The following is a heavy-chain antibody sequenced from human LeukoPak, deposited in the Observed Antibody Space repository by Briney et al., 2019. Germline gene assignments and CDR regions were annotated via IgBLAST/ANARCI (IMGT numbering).Heavy chain of an antibody. D-gene: IGHD6-19*01. V-gene: IGHV3-20*04. Sequence: GGSLRLSCAASGFTFSDYYMSWVRQAPGKGLEWVSGINWNGGSTGYADSVKGRFSITRDNAKNSLYLQMNSLRAEDTAVYYCARDGGSAWFLDYWGQGTLVTVSS. J-gene: IGHJ4*02. CDR1: GFTFSDYY. CDR3: ARDGGSAWFLDY. CDR2: INWNGGST.